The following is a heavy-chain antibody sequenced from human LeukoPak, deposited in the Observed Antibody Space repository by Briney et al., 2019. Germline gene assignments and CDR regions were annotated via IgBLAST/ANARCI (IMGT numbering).Heavy chain of an antibody. Sequence: GGSLRLSCAASNFVFSDYYMSWVRQAPGKGPQWVSYISSGGDSIYYADSVRGRFTISRDNAKNSLYLQMNSLRADDTAVYYCAREMDGEYGSGTFYDLWGQGTLVTVSS. CDR3: AREMDGEYGSGTFYDL. D-gene: IGHD3-10*01. V-gene: IGHV3-11*01. CDR2: ISSGGDSI. J-gene: IGHJ5*02. CDR1: NFVFSDYY.